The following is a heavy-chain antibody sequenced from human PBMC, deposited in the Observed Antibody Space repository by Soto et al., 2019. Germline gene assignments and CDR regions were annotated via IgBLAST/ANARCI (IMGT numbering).Heavy chain of an antibody. CDR2: ISSDGSNE. CDR1: GFQFSRFA. V-gene: IGHV3-30-3*01. D-gene: IGHD5-18*01. J-gene: IGHJ6*02. CDR3: AIGGETVMVLGYYYGMDV. Sequence: GGSLRLSCAAPGFQFSRFAIHWVHQAPGKGLEWVAVISSDGSNEYYADSVKGRFTISRDNSMNTLYLQMNSLRDEDTAVYYCAIGGETVMVLGYYYGMDVWGLGTTVTVSS.